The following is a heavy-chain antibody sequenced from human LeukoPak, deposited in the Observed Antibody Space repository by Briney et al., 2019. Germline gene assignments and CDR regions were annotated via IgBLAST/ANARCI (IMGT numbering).Heavy chain of an antibody. J-gene: IGHJ4*02. CDR1: GYTFTSYD. D-gene: IGHD6-19*01. CDR3: AVRSLTLDSSGWSGDY. V-gene: IGHV1-8*01. Sequence: ASVKVSCKASGYTFTSYDINWVRQATGQGLEWMGWLNPNSGNTGYAQKFQGRVTMTRNTSISTAYMELSSLRSEDTAVYYCAVRSLTLDSSGWSGDYWGQGTLVTVSS. CDR2: LNPNSGNT.